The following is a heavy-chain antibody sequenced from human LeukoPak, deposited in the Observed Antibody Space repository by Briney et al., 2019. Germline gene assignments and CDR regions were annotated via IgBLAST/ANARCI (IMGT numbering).Heavy chain of an antibody. CDR1: GGTFSSYA. J-gene: IGHJ4*02. V-gene: IGHV1-18*01. D-gene: IGHD3-22*01. Sequence: ASVKVSCKASGGTFSSYAISWVRQAPGQGLEWMGWVSGNNGNTNYAQKFQGRVIMTTDTSTTTAYMDLRSLRSDDTAVYFCARAAMFYYDSSGYYYVDYWGQGTLVTVSS. CDR2: VSGNNGNT. CDR3: ARAAMFYYDSSGYYYVDY.